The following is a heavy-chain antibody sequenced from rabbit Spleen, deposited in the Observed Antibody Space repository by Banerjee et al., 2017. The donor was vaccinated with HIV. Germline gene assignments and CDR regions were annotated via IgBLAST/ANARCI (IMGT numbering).Heavy chain of an antibody. CDR1: GFDFSSYG. D-gene: IGHD1-1*01. Sequence: QDQLEESGGGLVKPEGSLTLTCKASGFDFSSYGVSWVRQAPGKGLEWIGYIDPFFGTTYYASWVNGRFTISSDNAQNTVDLQMSSLTVADTATYFCARDPAYASGSGDYIPNLWGPGTLVT. V-gene: IGHV1S47*01. J-gene: IGHJ4*01. CDR3: ARDPAYASGSGDYIPNL. CDR2: IDPFFGTT.